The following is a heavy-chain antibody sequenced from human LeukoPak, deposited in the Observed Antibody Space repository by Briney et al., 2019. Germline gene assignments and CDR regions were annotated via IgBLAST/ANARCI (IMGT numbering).Heavy chain of an antibody. CDR3: AREIAYDSSGYYYRRLTPRYYFDY. CDR2: IISSSSYI. Sequence: GGSLRLSCAASGFTFSSYSMNWVRQAPGKGLEWVSSIISSSSYIYYANSVKGRFTISRDNAKNSLYLQTNSLRAEDTAVYYCAREIAYDSSGYYYRRLTPRYYFDYWGRGTLVTVSS. CDR1: GFTFSSYS. V-gene: IGHV3-21*01. J-gene: IGHJ4*02. D-gene: IGHD3-22*01.